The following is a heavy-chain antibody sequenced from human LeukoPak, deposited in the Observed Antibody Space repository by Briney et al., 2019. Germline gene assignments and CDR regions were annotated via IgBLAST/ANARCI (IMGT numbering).Heavy chain of an antibody. CDR2: IIPIFGTA. D-gene: IGHD5-12*01. Sequence: SVKVSCKASGDTFNNYTIIWVRQAPGQGLEWMGGIIPIFGTANYAQKFLGRVSMTADTSTSTAYMELRSLTSDDTAVYYCARSGRGTYYYFDLWGLGTLVTVSS. CDR3: ARSGRGTYYYFDL. V-gene: IGHV1-69*06. CDR1: GDTFNNYT. J-gene: IGHJ4*02.